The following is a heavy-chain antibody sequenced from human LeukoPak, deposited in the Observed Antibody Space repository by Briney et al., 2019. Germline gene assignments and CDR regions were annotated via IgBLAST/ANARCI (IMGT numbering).Heavy chain of an antibody. V-gene: IGHV4-34*01. D-gene: IGHD2-2*01. Sequence: PSETLSLTCAVYGGSFSGYYWSWIRQPPGKGLEWIGEINHSGSTNYNPSLKSRDTISVDTSKNQFSLKLSSVTAADTAVYYCAREGIVVVPAATSAFDIWGQGTMVTVSS. CDR2: INHSGST. CDR3: AREGIVVVPAATSAFDI. J-gene: IGHJ3*02. CDR1: GGSFSGYY.